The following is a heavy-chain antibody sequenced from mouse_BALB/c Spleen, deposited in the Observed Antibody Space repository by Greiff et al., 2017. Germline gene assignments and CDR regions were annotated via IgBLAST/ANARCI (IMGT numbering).Heavy chain of an antibody. CDR1: GYTFTEYI. V-gene: IGHV1-62-2*01. CDR3: ARHEAHYRYDEAWFAY. CDR2: FYPGSGSI. J-gene: IGHJ3*01. D-gene: IGHD2-14*01. Sequence: QVQLQQSGAGLVKPGASVKLSCKASGYTFTEYIIHWVKQRSGQGLEWIGWFYPGSGSIKYNEKFKDKATLTADKSSSTVYMELSRLTSEDSAVYFCARHEAHYRYDEAWFAYWGQGTLVTVSA.